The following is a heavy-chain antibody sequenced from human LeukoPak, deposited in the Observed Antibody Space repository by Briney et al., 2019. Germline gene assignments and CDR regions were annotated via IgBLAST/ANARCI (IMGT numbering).Heavy chain of an antibody. J-gene: IGHJ5*02. CDR1: GDSYSSPY. CDR2: IYYSGST. CDR3: ARVPGSSSSVWFDP. Sequence: PSETLSLTCTVSGDSYSSPYWSWIRQPPGKGLEWIGYIYYSGSTNYNPSLKSRVTISVDTSKNQFSLKLSSVTAADTAVYYCARVPGSSSSVWFDPWGQGTLVTVSS. D-gene: IGHD6-6*01. V-gene: IGHV4-59*11.